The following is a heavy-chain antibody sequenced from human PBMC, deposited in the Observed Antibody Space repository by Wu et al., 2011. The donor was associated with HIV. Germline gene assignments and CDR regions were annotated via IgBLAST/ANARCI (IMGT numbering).Heavy chain of an antibody. CDR2: IIGIFGKA. Sequence: SGPEVKKPGSSVKVSCKASGGTFSSHGISWVRQAPGQGLEWMGGIIGIFGKANYAQKFQGRVTITADKSTSTAYMELRSLRSEDTAVYYCARTQSSGLSYYFDFWGQGTLVTVSS. J-gene: IGHJ4*02. CDR1: GGTFSSHG. D-gene: IGHD6-19*01. CDR3: ARTQSSGLSYYFDF. V-gene: IGHV1-69*06.